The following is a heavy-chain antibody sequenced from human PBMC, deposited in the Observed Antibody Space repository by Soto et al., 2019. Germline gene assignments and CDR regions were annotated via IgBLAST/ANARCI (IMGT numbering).Heavy chain of an antibody. J-gene: IGHJ5*02. Sequence: QVQLVESGGGLVPPGGSLRLSCAGSGFTFGDSYMSWIRHSPGKGLEWLSYISPGSRYPSYADSVKGRFTISRDNARRSLFLQMTRLTAEDTAMYYCVRGGGGGLFDPWGQGTMVTVSS. CDR2: ISPGSRYP. V-gene: IGHV3-11*06. CDR3: VRGGGGGLFDP. D-gene: IGHD2-15*01. CDR1: GFTFGDSY.